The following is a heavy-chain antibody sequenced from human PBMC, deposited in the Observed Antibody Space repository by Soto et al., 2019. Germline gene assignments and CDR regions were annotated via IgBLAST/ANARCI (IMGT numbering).Heavy chain of an antibody. Sequence: GGSLRLACAASGFTFSSYEMNWVRQAPGKGLEWVSYISSSGSTIYYADSVKGRFTISRDNAKNSLYLQMNSLRAEDMAVYYCARARKGQLAFFDYWGQGTLVTVSS. CDR1: GFTFSSYE. CDR2: ISSSGSTI. CDR3: ARARKGQLAFFDY. J-gene: IGHJ4*02. V-gene: IGHV3-48*03. D-gene: IGHD6-6*01.